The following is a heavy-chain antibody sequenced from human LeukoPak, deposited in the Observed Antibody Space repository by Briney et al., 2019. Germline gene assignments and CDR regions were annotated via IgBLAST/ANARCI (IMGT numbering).Heavy chain of an antibody. J-gene: IGHJ2*01. V-gene: IGHV4-61*08. D-gene: IGHD2-8*01. CDR1: GGSISSGDYY. CDR2: IYYSGST. CDR3: ARRLRSHWYFDL. Sequence: PSETLSLTCTVSGGSISSGDYYWSWIRQPPGKGLEWIGYIYYSGSTNYNPFLKSRVTISVDTSKNQFSLKLSSVTAADTAVYYCARRLRSHWYFDLWGRGTLVTVSS.